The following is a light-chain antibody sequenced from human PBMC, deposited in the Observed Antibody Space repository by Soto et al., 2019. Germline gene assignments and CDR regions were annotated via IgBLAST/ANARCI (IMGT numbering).Light chain of an antibody. CDR3: QQLNTYPIT. Sequence: IQLTQSPSPLSASVGDRVTITCRASQGISSYLAWYQQKPGKAPKLLIYGASTLEGGVPFRFSGSGSGTDFTLIISSVQPEDFATYYCQQLNTYPITFGQGTRLEIK. CDR2: GAS. V-gene: IGKV1-9*01. CDR1: QGISSY. J-gene: IGKJ5*01.